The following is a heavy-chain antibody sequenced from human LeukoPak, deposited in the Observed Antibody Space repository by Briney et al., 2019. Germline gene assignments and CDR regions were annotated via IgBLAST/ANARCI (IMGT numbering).Heavy chain of an antibody. V-gene: IGHV5-51*01. CDR2: IYPGDSDT. CDR1: GYSFTSYW. Sequence: GESLKISCKGSGYSFTSYWIGWVRQMRGKGLEWMGIIYPGDSDTRYSPSFQGQVTISADKSISTAYLQWSSLKASDAAMYYCARLGLAFGGVKGAHYWGQGTLATVSS. D-gene: IGHD3-16*01. CDR3: ARLGLAFGGVKGAHY. J-gene: IGHJ4*02.